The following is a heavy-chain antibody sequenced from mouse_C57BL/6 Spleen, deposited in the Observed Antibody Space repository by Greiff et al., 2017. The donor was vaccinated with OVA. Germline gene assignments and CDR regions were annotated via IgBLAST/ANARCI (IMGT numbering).Heavy chain of an antibody. CDR2: IYPSDSET. D-gene: IGHD2-1*01. Sequence: QVQLQQPGAELVRPGSSVKLSCKASGYTFTSYLMDWVKQRPGQGLEWIGNIYPSDSETHYNQKFKDKATLTVDKSSSTAYMQLSSLTSEDSAVYYCARGLVYYGNYDYWGQGTTLTVSS. J-gene: IGHJ2*01. CDR1: GYTFTSYL. CDR3: ARGLVYYGNYDY. V-gene: IGHV1-61*01.